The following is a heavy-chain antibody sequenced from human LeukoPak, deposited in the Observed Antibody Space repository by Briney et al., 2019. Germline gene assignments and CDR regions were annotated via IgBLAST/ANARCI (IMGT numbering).Heavy chain of an antibody. J-gene: IGHJ4*02. D-gene: IGHD3-16*01. CDR3: ARFSTGGQQTPVDY. CDR2: IYHRGTA. CDR1: GDTISSGYW. V-gene: IGHV4-4*02. Sequence: SETLSLTCTVSGDTISSGYWWSWVRQPPGKGLEWIGEIYHRGTAKYNPSLKSRVTISVDNSKNQFSLRLSSVTAADTALYYCARFSTGGQQTPVDYWGQGTLVTVSS.